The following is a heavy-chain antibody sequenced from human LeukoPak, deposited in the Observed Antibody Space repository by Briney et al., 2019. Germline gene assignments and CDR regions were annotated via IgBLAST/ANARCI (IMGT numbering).Heavy chain of an antibody. CDR2: IYYSGTT. CDR3: ARCSGWYCYNWFDP. J-gene: IGHJ5*02. D-gene: IGHD6-19*01. Sequence: SETLSLTCTVSGGSISSSPYYWGWIRQPPGKGLGWIGSIYYSGTTHYNPSLESRVTISVDTSKNQFSLKLSSVTAADTAMYYCARCSGWYCYNWFDPWGQGTLVTVSS. CDR1: GGSISSSPYY. V-gene: IGHV4-39*07.